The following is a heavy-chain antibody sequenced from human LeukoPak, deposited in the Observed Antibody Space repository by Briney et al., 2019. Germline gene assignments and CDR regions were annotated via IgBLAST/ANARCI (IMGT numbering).Heavy chain of an antibody. Sequence: ASVKVSCKPSGGSFSSYAISWVRQAPGQGLEWMGRIIPILAIANYAQKFQGRVTITADKSTSTAHMELSSLRSEDTAVYYCARDLFGDYYDSSGYFFYWGQGTLVTVSS. CDR3: ARDLFGDYYDSSGYFFY. D-gene: IGHD3-22*01. CDR2: IIPILAIA. J-gene: IGHJ4*02. V-gene: IGHV1-69*04. CDR1: GGSFSSYA.